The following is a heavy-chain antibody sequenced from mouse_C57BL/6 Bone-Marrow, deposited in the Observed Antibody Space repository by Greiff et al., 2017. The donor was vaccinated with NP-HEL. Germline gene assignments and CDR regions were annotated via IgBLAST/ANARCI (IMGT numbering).Heavy chain of an antibody. CDR3: ARSSFITTVVPRYFDV. CDR2: IYPGDGDT. CDR1: GYAFSSYW. D-gene: IGHD1-1*01. J-gene: IGHJ1*03. V-gene: IGHV1-80*01. Sequence: QVQLQQSGAELVKPGASVKISCKASGYAFSSYWMNWVKQRPGKGLEWIGQIYPGDGDTNYNGKFKGKATLTADKSSSTAYMQLSSLTSEDSAVYFCARSSFITTVVPRYFDVWGTGTTVTVSS.